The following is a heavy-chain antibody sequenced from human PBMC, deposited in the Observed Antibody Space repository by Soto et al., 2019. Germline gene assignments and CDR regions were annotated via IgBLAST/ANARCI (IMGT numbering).Heavy chain of an antibody. CDR2: IKPDGSEK. CDR3: ASRSSGWYFDY. D-gene: IGHD6-19*01. V-gene: IGHV3-7*05. CDR1: GFTFSSHW. J-gene: IGHJ4*02. Sequence: GGSLRLSCAASGFTFSSHWMSWVRQAPGKGLEWVANIKPDGSEKWYVDSVKGRFTISRDNAKNSLYLQMNSLRADDTAVYYCASRSSGWYFDYWGQGTLVTVSS.